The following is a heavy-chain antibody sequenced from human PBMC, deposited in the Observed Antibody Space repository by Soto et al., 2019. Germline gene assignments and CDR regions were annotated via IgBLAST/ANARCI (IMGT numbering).Heavy chain of an antibody. Sequence: SETLSLTCTVSGGSISSGDYYWSWIRQPPGKGLEWIGYIYYSGSTYYNPSLKSRVTISVDTSKNQFSLKLSSVTAADTAVYYCTREDSVFGVVISYWGQGTLVTVSS. V-gene: IGHV4-30-4*01. D-gene: IGHD3-3*01. J-gene: IGHJ4*02. CDR3: TREDSVFGVVISY. CDR1: GGSISSGDYY. CDR2: IYYSGST.